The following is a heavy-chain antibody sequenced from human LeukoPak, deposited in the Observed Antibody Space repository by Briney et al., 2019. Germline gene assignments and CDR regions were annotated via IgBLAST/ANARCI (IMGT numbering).Heavy chain of an antibody. V-gene: IGHV1-8*01. CDR1: AHIFNRYD. J-gene: IGHJ4*02. CDR3: AFRYCTGGSCPSPFDY. CDR2: TNPNSGNT. Sequence: ASVTVSFKAPAHIFNRYDINWVRQATGQGLEWMGWTNPNSGNTGYAHKFQGRVTMTRTPSTSTAYLELSSLRSEDTAVYYCAFRYCTGGSCPSPFDYWGQGTLITVSS. D-gene: IGHD2-15*01.